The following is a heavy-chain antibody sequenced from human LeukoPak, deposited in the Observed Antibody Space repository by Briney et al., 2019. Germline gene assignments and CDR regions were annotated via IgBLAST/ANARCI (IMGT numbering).Heavy chain of an antibody. CDR2: ISNSGSDI. CDR3: ARLTYGY. Sequence: GGSLRLSCAASGFTFSSFSMNWVRQAPGKGLEWISYISNSGSDISYADSVKGRFTISRANAKNSLYLQMNSLRDEDTAVYYCARLTYGYWGQGTPVSVSS. CDR1: GFTFSSFS. V-gene: IGHV3-48*02. D-gene: IGHD4-17*01. J-gene: IGHJ4*02.